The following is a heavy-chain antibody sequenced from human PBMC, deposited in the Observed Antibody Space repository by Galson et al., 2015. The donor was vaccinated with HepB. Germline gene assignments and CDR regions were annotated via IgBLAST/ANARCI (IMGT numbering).Heavy chain of an antibody. J-gene: IGHJ6*02. V-gene: IGHV1-8*01. CDR1: GYTFTSYD. CDR2: MNPNSGNT. Sequence: SVKVSCKASGYTFTSYDINWVRQATGQGLEWMGWMNPNSGNTGYAQKFQGRVTMTTDTSTSTAYMELRSLRSDDTAVYYCARDKGSSWYNSFVWYYYGMDVWGQGTTVTVSS. CDR3: ARDKGSSWYNSFVWYYYGMDV. D-gene: IGHD6-13*01.